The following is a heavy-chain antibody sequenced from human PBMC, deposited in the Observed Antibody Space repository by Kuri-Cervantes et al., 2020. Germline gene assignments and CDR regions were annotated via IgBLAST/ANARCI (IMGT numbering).Heavy chain of an antibody. D-gene: IGHD3-22*01. CDR1: GFTFSSYT. CDR3: ARLGVQDYYDGRIYYYYTDV. V-gene: IGHV3-48*04. J-gene: IGHJ6*03. Sequence: GGSLRLSCAASGFTFSSYTFYWVRQTPGKGLEWLSYISSSGSTIYYADSVKGRFTISRDNAKNSLYLQMNSLRAEDTAVYYCARLGVQDYYDGRIYYYYTDVWGKGTTVTVSS. CDR2: ISSSGSTI.